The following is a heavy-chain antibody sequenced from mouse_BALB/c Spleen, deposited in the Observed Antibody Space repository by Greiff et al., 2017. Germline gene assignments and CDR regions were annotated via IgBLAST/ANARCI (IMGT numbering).Heavy chain of an antibody. CDR2: ISSGSSTI. CDR1: GFTFSSFG. Sequence: EVKLQESGGGLVQPGGSRKLSCAASGFTFSSFGMHWVRQAPEKGLEWVAYISSGSSTIYYADTVKGRFTISRDNPKNTLFLQMTSLRSEDTAMYYCARGYDWFAYWGQGTLVTVSA. D-gene: IGHD2-14*01. V-gene: IGHV5-17*02. J-gene: IGHJ3*01. CDR3: ARGYDWFAY.